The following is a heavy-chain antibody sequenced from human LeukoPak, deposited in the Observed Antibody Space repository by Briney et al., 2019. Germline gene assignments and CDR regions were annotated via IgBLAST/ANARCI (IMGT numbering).Heavy chain of an antibody. CDR2: IYTTGST. CDR1: GGSISSGSYY. Sequence: SETLSLTCTVSGGSISSGSYYWSWIRQPAGKGLEWIGRIYTTGSTNYNPSLKSRVTISLDTSKSQFSLRLSSVTAADTAVYYCATAPFPYYYDSSGYYAYYYYYMDVWGKGTTVTISS. V-gene: IGHV4-61*02. CDR3: ATAPFPYYYDSSGYYAYYYYYMDV. D-gene: IGHD3-22*01. J-gene: IGHJ6*03.